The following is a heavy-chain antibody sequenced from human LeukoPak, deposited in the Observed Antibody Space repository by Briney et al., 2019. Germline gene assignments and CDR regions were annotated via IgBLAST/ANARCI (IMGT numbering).Heavy chain of an antibody. J-gene: IGHJ2*01. CDR3: AKEADIVSFDL. CDR2: IDPNSGGT. V-gene: IGHV1-2*02. CDR1: GYTFTGNH. D-gene: IGHD2-15*01. Sequence: ASVKVSCKASGYTFTGNHVHWVRQAPGQGLEWMGWIDPNSGGTKYAQKFQDRVTMTSDTSISTAYMELSGLRSDDTAIYFCAKEADIVSFDLWGRGTLVTVSS.